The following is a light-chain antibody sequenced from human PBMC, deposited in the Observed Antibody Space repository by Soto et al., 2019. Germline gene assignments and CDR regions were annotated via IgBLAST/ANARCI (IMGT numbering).Light chain of an antibody. CDR1: SSDVGGYNF. V-gene: IGLV2-8*01. Sequence: QSARTQPPSASGSPGQSVTISCTGTSSDVGGYNFVSWYQQHPGKAPKLMIYEVIQRPPGVPDRFSGSKSGNTASLPVSGLQAEDEADYYCSSYAGSNYVFGTGTKLTVL. CDR3: SSYAGSNYV. CDR2: EVI. J-gene: IGLJ1*01.